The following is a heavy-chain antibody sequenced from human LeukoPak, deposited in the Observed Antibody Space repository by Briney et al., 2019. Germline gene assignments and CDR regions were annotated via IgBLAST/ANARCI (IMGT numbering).Heavy chain of an antibody. V-gene: IGHV4-59*01. CDR2: IYYSGST. CDR3: ARDRSGYYDRYFDY. CDR1: GGSISSYY. Sequence: SETLSLTCTVSGGSISSYYWSWIRQPPGKGLEWIGYIYYSGSTNYNPSLKSRVTISVDTSKNQFSLKLTSVTAADTAMYYCARDRSGYYDRYFDYWGQGTLVTVSS. J-gene: IGHJ4*02. D-gene: IGHD3-22*01.